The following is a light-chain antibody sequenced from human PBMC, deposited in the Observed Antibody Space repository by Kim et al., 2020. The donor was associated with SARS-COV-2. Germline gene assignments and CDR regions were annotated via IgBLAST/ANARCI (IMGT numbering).Light chain of an antibody. CDR3: QQYDSSPQT. CDR1: QSLSSSY. V-gene: IGKV3-20*01. J-gene: IGKJ2*01. Sequence: EIVLTQSPGTLSLSPGERATLSCRASQSLSSSYLAWYQQKPGQAPRLLIYGASSRATGIPDRISGSGSGTDFSLTISRLEPEDFAVYYCQQYDSSPQTFGQGTKLEI. CDR2: GAS.